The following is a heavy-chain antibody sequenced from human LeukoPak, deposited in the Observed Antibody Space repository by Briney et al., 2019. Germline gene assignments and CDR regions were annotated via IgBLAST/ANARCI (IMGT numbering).Heavy chain of an antibody. Sequence: GGSLRLSCAASGFTFSSYAMHWVRQAPGKGLEWVAVISYDGSNKYYADSVKGRFTISRDNSKNTLYLQMNSLRAEDTAVYYCARDGATATVTTVYYFDYWGQGTLDTVSS. CDR1: GFTFSSYA. V-gene: IGHV3-30-3*01. CDR2: ISYDGSNK. J-gene: IGHJ4*02. CDR3: ARDGATATVTTVYYFDY. D-gene: IGHD4-17*01.